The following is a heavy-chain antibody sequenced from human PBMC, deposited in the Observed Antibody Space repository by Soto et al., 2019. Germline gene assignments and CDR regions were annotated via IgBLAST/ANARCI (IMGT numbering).Heavy chain of an antibody. J-gene: IGHJ4*02. D-gene: IGHD3-10*01. CDR3: ARGYFSGAGPWY. CDR2: ISAYNGST. Sequence: QVQLVQSGAEVKKPGASVKVSCKASGYTFTSYGISWVRQAPGQGLEWMGWISAYNGSTNYAQKVQGRVTISTDTPTSTAHTQLTTLRSEVTTVYYCARGYFSGAGPWYWGQGPLVTASS. V-gene: IGHV1-18*01. CDR1: GYTFTSYG.